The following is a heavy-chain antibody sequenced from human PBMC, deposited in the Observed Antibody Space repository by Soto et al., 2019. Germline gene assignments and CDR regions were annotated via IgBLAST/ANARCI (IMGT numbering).Heavy chain of an antibody. CDR3: ARNGGSYPTHFDY. V-gene: IGHV4-30-2*01. CDR1: GGSISSGGYS. Sequence: PSETLSLTCAVSGGSISSGGYSWSWIRQPPGKGLEWIGYIYHSGSTYYNPSLKSRVTISVDRSKNQFSLKLSSVTAADTAVYYCARNGGSYPTHFDYWGQGTLVTVSS. D-gene: IGHD3-16*02. J-gene: IGHJ4*02. CDR2: IYHSGST.